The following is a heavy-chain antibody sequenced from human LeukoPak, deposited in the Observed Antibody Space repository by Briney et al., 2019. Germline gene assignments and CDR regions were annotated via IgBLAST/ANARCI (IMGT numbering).Heavy chain of an antibody. CDR2: IYYSGST. J-gene: IGHJ1*01. CDR3: ASTLYYDFWSGYAIRKTPIEYFQH. CDR1: GGSISSSSYY. V-gene: IGHV4-39*01. D-gene: IGHD3-3*01. Sequence: SETLSLTCTVSGGSISSSSYYWGWIRQPPGKGLEWIGSIYYSGSTYYNPSLKSRVTISVDTSKNQFSLKLSSVTAADTAVYYCASTLYYDFWSGYAIRKTPIEYFQHWGQGTLVTVSS.